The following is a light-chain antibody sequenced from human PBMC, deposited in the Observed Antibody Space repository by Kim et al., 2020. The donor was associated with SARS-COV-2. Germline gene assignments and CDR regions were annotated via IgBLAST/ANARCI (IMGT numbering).Light chain of an antibody. CDR3: QQYNSYTRT. V-gene: IGKV1D-16*02. CDR1: QGPRSW. J-gene: IGKJ1*01. CDR2: AAS. Sequence: VGDRVTLPGRGRQGPRSWLDWDKMKTAKAPKALSYAASSVYNGVPQRVRGTGYGTDFTLTIRRVQTEDFANYYSQQYNSYTRTFGQGRKVDIK.